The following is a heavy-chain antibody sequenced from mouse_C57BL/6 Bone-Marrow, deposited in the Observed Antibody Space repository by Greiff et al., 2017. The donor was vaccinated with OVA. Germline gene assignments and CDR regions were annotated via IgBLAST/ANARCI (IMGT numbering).Heavy chain of an antibody. Sequence: VQLQQSGPELVKPGASVKLSCKASGYTFTSYDINWVKQRPGQGLEWIGWIYPRDGSTKYNEKFKGKATLTVDTSSSTAYMELHILTSEDSAVYFCALYGSSLHWYFDVWGTGTTVTVSS. CDR3: ALYGSSLHWYFDV. CDR1: GYTFTSYD. D-gene: IGHD1-1*01. CDR2: IYPRDGST. J-gene: IGHJ1*03. V-gene: IGHV1-85*01.